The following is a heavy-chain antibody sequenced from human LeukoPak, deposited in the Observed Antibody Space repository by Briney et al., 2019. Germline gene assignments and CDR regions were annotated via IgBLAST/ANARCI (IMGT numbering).Heavy chain of an antibody. Sequence: PGGSLRLSCAASGFTFDDYAMHWVRQAPGKGLEWVAFIRYDGNNKYYADSVKGRFTISRDNSKNTLYLQMNSLRAEDTAVYYCAKGVATIRLWSHVDYWGQGTLVTVSS. J-gene: IGHJ4*02. V-gene: IGHV3-30*02. D-gene: IGHD5-24*01. CDR2: IRYDGNNK. CDR1: GFTFDDYA. CDR3: AKGVATIRLWSHVDY.